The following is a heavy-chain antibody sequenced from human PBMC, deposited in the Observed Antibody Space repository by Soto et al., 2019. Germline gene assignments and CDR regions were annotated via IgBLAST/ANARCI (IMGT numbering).Heavy chain of an antibody. CDR1: GGSISSGGYY. CDR2: IYYSGST. Sequence: QVQLQESGPGLVKPSQTLSLTCTVSGGSISSGGYYWSWIRQHPGKGLEWIGYIYYSGSTYYNPSLKSRVTISVDTSKNQFSLKLSSVTAADTAVYYCAGGRKVDSSGYYKRSVSAFDIWGQGTMVTVSS. V-gene: IGHV4-31*03. D-gene: IGHD3-22*01. CDR3: AGGRKVDSSGYYKRSVSAFDI. J-gene: IGHJ3*02.